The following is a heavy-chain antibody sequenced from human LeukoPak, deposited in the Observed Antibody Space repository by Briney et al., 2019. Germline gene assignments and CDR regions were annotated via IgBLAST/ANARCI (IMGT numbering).Heavy chain of an antibody. J-gene: IGHJ4*02. Sequence: ASVTVSCKASGDTFTNYAVSWVRQAPGHGLEWMGWISAYNGNTNYAQNFQGRVTMTTDTSTSTAYMELRSLTSDDTAVYYCARGGGSGTAFDYWGQGTLVTVSS. CDR3: ARGGGSGTAFDY. V-gene: IGHV1-18*01. D-gene: IGHD3-10*01. CDR1: GDTFTNYA. CDR2: ISAYNGNT.